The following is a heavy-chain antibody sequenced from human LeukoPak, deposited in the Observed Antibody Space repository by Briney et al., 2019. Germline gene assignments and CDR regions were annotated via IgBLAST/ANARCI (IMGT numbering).Heavy chain of an antibody. CDR2: IYPGDSDI. D-gene: IGHD3-10*01. Sequence: GASLQISCKGSGYTSSDYWIGWVRQLPGKGLEWMGIIYPGDSDIRYSPSFQGQVTISADKSITTAYLQWSSLKASDTAMYYCASQKTRATGSYYYYYMDVWGKGTTVTVSS. CDR3: ASQKTRATGSYYYYYMDV. CDR1: GYTSSDYW. V-gene: IGHV5-51*01. J-gene: IGHJ6*03.